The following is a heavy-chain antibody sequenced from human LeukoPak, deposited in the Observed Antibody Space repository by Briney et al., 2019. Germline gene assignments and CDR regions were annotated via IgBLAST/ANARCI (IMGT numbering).Heavy chain of an antibody. CDR3: ARVSSSSADY. CDR1: GCTFSSYN. Sequence: TTGGSLTLSCAAYGCTFSSYNMNWVRQAPGKGLEWVSSISSSSSYIYYADSVKGRFTISRDNAKNSLYLQMNSLRAEDTAVYYCARVSSSSADYWGQGTLVTVSS. D-gene: IGHD6-13*01. J-gene: IGHJ4*02. V-gene: IGHV3-21*01. CDR2: ISSSSSYI.